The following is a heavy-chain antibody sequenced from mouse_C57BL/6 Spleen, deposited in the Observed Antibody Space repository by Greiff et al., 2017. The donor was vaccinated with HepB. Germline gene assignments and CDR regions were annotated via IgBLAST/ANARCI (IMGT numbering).Heavy chain of an antibody. D-gene: IGHD1-1*01. CDR3: ARPIYYYGSSYVGYFDY. Sequence: VQRVESGAELARPGASVKLSCKASGYTFTSYGISWVKQRTGQGLEWIGEIYPRSGNTYYNEKFKGKATLTADKSSSTAYMELRSLTSEDSAVYFCARPIYYYGSSYVGYFDYWGQGTTLTVSS. CDR1: GYTFTSYG. CDR2: IYPRSGNT. J-gene: IGHJ2*01. V-gene: IGHV1-81*01.